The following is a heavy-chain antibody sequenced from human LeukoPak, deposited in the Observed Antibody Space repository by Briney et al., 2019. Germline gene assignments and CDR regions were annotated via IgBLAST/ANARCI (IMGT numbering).Heavy chain of an antibody. CDR1: GGSISSYY. V-gene: IGHV4-59*01. CDR3: ARVGGDFYYYYGMDV. J-gene: IGHJ6*02. D-gene: IGHD2-21*02. CDR2: IYYSGST. Sequence: ASETLSLTCTVSGGSISSYYWSWIRQPPGKGLEWIGYIYYSGSTNYNPSLKSRVTISVDTSKNQFSLKLSSVTAADTAVYYCARVGGDFYYYYGMDVWGQGTTVTVSS.